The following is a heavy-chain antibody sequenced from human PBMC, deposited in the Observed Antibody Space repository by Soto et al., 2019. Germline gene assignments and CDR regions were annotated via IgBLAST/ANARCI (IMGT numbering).Heavy chain of an antibody. V-gene: IGHV4-59*01. CDR3: ARGKIIGP. J-gene: IGHJ5*02. D-gene: IGHD3-3*01. CDR2: VHYSGTT. Sequence: SETLSLTCTVSGGSISTYHWTWIRHPPGKGLEWIGYVHYSGTTNYNPSLKSRVTMSIDTSKNQFSLKLRSVTAADTAVYYCARGKIIGPWGQGTLVTAS. CDR1: GGSISTYH.